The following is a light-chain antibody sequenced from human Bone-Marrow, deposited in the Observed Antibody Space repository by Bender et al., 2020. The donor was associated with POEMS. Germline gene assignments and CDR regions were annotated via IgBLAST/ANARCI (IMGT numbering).Light chain of an antibody. Sequence: SALTQPRSVSGSPGQSVTISCTGSSSDFVNYNLVSWFQQHPGRAPKLMIHEGTKRPSGVSDRFSASKSGNTASLTISGLRAEDEADYYCCSYAGSNTYVFGSGTQVSVL. CDR2: EGT. J-gene: IGLJ1*01. CDR3: CSYAGSNTYV. CDR1: SSDFVNYNL. V-gene: IGLV2-23*01.